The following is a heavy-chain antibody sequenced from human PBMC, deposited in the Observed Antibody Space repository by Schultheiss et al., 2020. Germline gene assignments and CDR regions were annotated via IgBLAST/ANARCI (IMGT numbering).Heavy chain of an antibody. CDR3: ARQDGEESFDY. CDR2: IYPGDSDT. J-gene: IGHJ4*02. V-gene: IGHV5-51*01. Sequence: SLRLSCKGSGYTFSTYAIDWVRQMPGKGLEWVGIIYPGDSDTKYSPSFKGQVTISADKSLSTAYLQWSSLKASDTAMYYCARQDGEESFDYWGQGTLVTVSS. CDR1: GYTFSTYA. D-gene: IGHD4-17*01.